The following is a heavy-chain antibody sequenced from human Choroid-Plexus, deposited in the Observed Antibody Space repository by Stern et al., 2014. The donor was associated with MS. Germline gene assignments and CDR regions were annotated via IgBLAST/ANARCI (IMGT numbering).Heavy chain of an antibody. Sequence: QVQLVESGGGVVQHGRPLGLSCVASGFTFGSCAMHWVRQAPGKGLEWVAGVSYDGSNKYYADSVKGRFTISRDNSQNTLYMQMSSLRPEDTAVYYCAKDRQYLTYFFDHWGQGSLVTLSS. CDR3: AKDRQYLTYFFDH. J-gene: IGHJ5*02. D-gene: IGHD2/OR15-2a*01. CDR2: VSYDGSNK. CDR1: GFTFGSCA. V-gene: IGHV3-30*18.